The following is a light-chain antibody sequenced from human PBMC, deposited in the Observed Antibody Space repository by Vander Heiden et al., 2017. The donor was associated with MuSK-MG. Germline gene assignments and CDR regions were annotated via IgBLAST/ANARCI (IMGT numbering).Light chain of an antibody. CDR3: QAWDFNTVV. CDR2: QDK. Sequence: SYELTQPPSVSVSPGQTASIPCSGDKWGGKFATWYQQRPGQSPVLVIYQDKKRPSGIPERFSGSNSGDTATLTISETQAMDEADYYCQAWDFNTVVFGGGTRLTVL. CDR1: KWGGKF. J-gene: IGLJ2*01. V-gene: IGLV3-1*01.